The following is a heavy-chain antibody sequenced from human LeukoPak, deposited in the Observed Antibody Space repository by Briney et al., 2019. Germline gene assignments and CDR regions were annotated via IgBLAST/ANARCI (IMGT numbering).Heavy chain of an antibody. CDR1: GFTFDDYA. CDR2: ISWNSGSI. Sequence: PGRSLRLSCAASGFTFDDYAMHWVRQAPGKGLEWVSGISWNSGSIGYADSVKGRFTISRDNAKNSLYLQMNSLRAEDTALYYCAKDIVGATETGYFQHWGQGTLVTVSS. CDR3: AKDIVGATETGYFQH. V-gene: IGHV3-9*01. D-gene: IGHD1-26*01. J-gene: IGHJ1*01.